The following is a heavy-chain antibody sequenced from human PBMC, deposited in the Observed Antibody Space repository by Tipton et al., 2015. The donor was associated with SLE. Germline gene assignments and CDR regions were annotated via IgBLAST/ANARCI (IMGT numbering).Heavy chain of an antibody. J-gene: IGHJ4*02. CDR2: IYTSGAT. CDR1: GVSISSSY. Sequence: LRLSCNVSGVSISSSYWSWIRQPAGKGLEWIGRIYTSGATDDNPSLKSRVTMSVDMSKNQIFLKMTSVTAADSAVYYCARQYYCGPGSCPMGYWGQGTLVSVSS. V-gene: IGHV4-4*07. CDR3: ARQYYCGPGSCPMGY. D-gene: IGHD3-10*01.